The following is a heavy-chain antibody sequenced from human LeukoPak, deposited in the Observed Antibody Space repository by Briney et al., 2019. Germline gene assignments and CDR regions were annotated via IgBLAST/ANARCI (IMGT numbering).Heavy chain of an antibody. Sequence: PSETLSLTCTVSGGSISSYYWSWIRQPPGKGLEWIGYIYYSGSTNYNPSLKSRVTISVDTSKNQFSLKLSSVTAADTAVYYCARVASAAGHSWFDPWGQGTLVTVSS. CDR3: ARVASAAGHSWFDP. V-gene: IGHV4-59*01. CDR1: GGSISSYY. CDR2: IYYSGST. D-gene: IGHD6-13*01. J-gene: IGHJ5*02.